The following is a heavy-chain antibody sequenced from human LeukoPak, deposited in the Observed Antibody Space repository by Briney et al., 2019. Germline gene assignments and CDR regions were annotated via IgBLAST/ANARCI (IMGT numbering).Heavy chain of an antibody. Sequence: TGGSLRLSCAVSGXTVSNNYVSWVRQPPGKGLESIGSIFHSGSTYYNPSLKSRVTISLDTSKNQFSLKLSSVTAADTAVYYCARPATVTTSFWYFDLWGRGTLVTVSS. V-gene: IGHV4-39*01. CDR1: GXTVSNNY. D-gene: IGHD4-17*01. J-gene: IGHJ2*01. CDR3: ARPATVTTSFWYFDL. CDR2: IFHSGST.